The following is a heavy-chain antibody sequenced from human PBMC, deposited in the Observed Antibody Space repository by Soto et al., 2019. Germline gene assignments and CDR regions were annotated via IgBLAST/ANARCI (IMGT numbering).Heavy chain of an antibody. D-gene: IGHD3-10*01. CDR2: INYDGYS. J-gene: IGHJ6*02. Sequence: QVQLQESGPGLVKPSETLSLTCTVSGGSITNYYCSWFRQPPGKGLEWIGYINYDGYSAYNLSLKRRVTLSMDASKTQFSLMLESVTATDTAVYYCVRYGFGPLHGLVDVWGPGTTVIVSS. CDR3: VRYGFGPLHGLVDV. V-gene: IGHV4-59*08. CDR1: GGSITNYY.